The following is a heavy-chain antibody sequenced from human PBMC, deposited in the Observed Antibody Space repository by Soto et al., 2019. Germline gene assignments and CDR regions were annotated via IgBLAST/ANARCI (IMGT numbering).Heavy chain of an antibody. D-gene: IGHD3-16*01. CDR3: ARGGRRSPVMAA. J-gene: IGHJ6*04. CDR1: GGSISSGGYY. V-gene: IGHV4-31*03. CDR2: IYYSGST. Sequence: QVQLQESGPGLVKPSQTLSLTCTVSGGSISSGGYYWSWIRQHPGKGLEWIGYIYYSGSTYYNPSLKSRVTISVDPSKTKSPRRWGPVPAAAPAVIYLARGGRRSPVMAAWGKGPTVTSPQ.